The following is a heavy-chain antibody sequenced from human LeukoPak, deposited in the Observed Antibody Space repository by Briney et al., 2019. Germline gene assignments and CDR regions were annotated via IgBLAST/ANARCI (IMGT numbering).Heavy chain of an antibody. D-gene: IGHD4-11*01. CDR1: GGSISSGSYY. J-gene: IGHJ3*02. CDR3: ARVSNVPRAFDI. V-gene: IGHV4-61*02. CDR2: IYTSGST. Sequence: SQTLSLTCTVSGGSISSGSYYWSWIRQPAGKGLEWIGRIYTSGSTNYNPSLKSRVTISVDTSKNQFSLKLSSVTAADTAVYYCARVSNVPRAFDIWGQGTMVTVSS.